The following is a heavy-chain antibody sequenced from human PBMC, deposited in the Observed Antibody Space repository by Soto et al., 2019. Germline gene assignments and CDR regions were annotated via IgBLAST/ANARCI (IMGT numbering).Heavy chain of an antibody. CDR2: INTDGSGT. V-gene: IGHV3-74*01. CDR3: VRDRPGEQHYFAF. D-gene: IGHD1-26*01. CDR1: GFIFSSDW. Sequence: EVQLVESGGGLVQPGGSLRLSCAASGFIFSSDWMHWVRQAPGGGLVWVSRINTDGSGTTYADSVKGRFTISRDNSKDTRYLQMNRRMAEDTAVYYCVRDRPGEQHYFAFWGQGILVTVSS. J-gene: IGHJ4*02.